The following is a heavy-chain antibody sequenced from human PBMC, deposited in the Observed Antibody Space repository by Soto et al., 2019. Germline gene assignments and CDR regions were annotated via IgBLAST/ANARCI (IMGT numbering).Heavy chain of an antibody. Sequence: SETLSLTCTVSGGSISSYYWSWIRQPPGKGLEWIGYIYYSGSTNYNPSLKSRVTISVDTSKNQFSLKLSSVTAAGTAVYYCARTAGDCSSTSCPDYYYYGMDAWGQGTTVTVSS. CDR3: ARTAGDCSSTSCPDYYYYGMDA. CDR1: GGSISSYY. D-gene: IGHD2-2*01. CDR2: IYYSGST. J-gene: IGHJ6*02. V-gene: IGHV4-59*01.